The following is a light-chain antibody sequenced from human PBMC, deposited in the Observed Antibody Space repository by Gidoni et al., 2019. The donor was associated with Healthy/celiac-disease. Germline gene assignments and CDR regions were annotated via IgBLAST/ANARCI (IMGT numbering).Light chain of an antibody. V-gene: IGKV1-13*02. CDR3: QQFNSYLLT. J-gene: IGKJ4*01. CDR1: QGISSA. CDR2: DAS. Sequence: AIQFTQSPSSLSASVGDRVTLTCRASQGISSALAWYQQKPGKAPKLLIYDASSLESGVPSRFSGSGSGTDFTLNISSLQPEDFATYYCQQFNSYLLTFGGGTKVEIK.